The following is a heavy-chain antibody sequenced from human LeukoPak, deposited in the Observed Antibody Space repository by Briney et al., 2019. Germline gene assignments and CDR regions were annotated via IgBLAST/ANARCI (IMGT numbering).Heavy chain of an antibody. CDR3: ARAPSGDYGRD. Sequence: PSETLSLTCAVSGGSISSGGYSWSWIRQHPGKGLEWIGYIYYSGSTYYNPSLKSRVTISVDTSKNQFSLKLSSVTAADTAVYYCARAPSGDYGRDWGQGTLVTVSS. J-gene: IGHJ4*02. D-gene: IGHD4-17*01. CDR1: GGSISSGGYS. CDR2: IYYSGST. V-gene: IGHV4-31*11.